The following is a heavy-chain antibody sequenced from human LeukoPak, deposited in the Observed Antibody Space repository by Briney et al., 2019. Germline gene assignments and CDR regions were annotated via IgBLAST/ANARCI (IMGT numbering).Heavy chain of an antibody. V-gene: IGHV4-39*01. J-gene: IGHJ4*02. CDR2: IYYSGST. CDR1: GGSISSSSYY. CDR3: ARSEMRPLLFH. D-gene: IGHD3-16*01. Sequence: SETLSLTCTVSGGSISSSSYYWGWLRQPPGKGLEWIGSIYYSGSTYYNPSLKSRVTISVDTSKNQFSLKLSSVTATDTAVYYCARSEMRPLLFHWGQGTLVTVSS.